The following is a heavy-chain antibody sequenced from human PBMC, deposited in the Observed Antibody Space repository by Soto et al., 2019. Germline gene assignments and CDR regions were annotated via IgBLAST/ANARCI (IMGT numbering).Heavy chain of an antibody. V-gene: IGHV3-30*18. Sequence: QVQLVESGGGVVQPGRSLRLSCAASGFTFSNYGMHWVRQVPGKGLEWVAVFSFDGSYKYYADSVKGRFTISRDNSKNTLFLQMNSLRAEDTAVYYCVKDDDRFYHDSSGFPYWGQGTLVTVSS. CDR2: FSFDGSYK. D-gene: IGHD3-22*01. CDR3: VKDDDRFYHDSSGFPY. J-gene: IGHJ4*02. CDR1: GFTFSNYG.